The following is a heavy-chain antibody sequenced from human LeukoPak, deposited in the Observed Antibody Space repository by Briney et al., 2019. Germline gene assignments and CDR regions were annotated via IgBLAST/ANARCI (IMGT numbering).Heavy chain of an antibody. CDR2: IYYSGST. J-gene: IGHJ6*04. Sequence: SETLSLTCTVSGGSISSYYWSWIRQPPGKGLEWIGYIYYSGSTNYNPSLKSRVTISVDTSKNQFSLKLSSVTAADTAVYYCARDGPPDILTGTYYGMDVWGKGTTVTVPS. V-gene: IGHV4-59*01. CDR1: GGSISSYY. CDR3: ARDGPPDILTGTYYGMDV. D-gene: IGHD3-9*01.